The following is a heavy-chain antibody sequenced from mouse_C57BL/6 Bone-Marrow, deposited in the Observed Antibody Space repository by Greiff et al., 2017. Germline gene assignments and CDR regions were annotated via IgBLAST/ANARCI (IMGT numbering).Heavy chain of an antibody. D-gene: IGHD2-4*01. V-gene: IGHV1-39*01. CDR2: INPNYGTT. Sequence: VQLQQSGPELVKPGASVKISCKASGYSFTDYNMNWVKQSNGKSLEWIGVINPNYGTTSYNQKFKGKATLTVDQSSSTAYMQLSSLTSEDSAVYYCATNRGIYYDYDGDWYFDVWGTGTTVTVSS. CDR1: GYSFTDYN. J-gene: IGHJ1*03. CDR3: ATNRGIYYDYDGDWYFDV.